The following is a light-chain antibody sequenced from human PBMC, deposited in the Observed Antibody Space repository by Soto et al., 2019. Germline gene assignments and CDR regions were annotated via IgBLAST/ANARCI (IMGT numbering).Light chain of an antibody. CDR1: SSDVGGYSY. V-gene: IGLV2-14*03. J-gene: IGLJ1*01. Sequence: QSALTQPASVSGSPGQSITISCTGTSSDVGGYSYVSWYQQHPGDAPKLMIFHVTNRPSGFSDRFSGSKSGNTASLTISGLQAEYEADYYCSSYTSSTAYIFGTGTKLTVL. CDR3: SSYTSSTAYI. CDR2: HVT.